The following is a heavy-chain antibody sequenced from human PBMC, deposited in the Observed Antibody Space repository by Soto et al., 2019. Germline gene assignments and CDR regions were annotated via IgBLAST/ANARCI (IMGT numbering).Heavy chain of an antibody. CDR2: ISGSGSST. V-gene: IGHV3-23*01. CDR1: GFTFSSNG. D-gene: IGHD2-15*01. CDR3: AKDRKCGLGGY. J-gene: IGHJ4*02. Sequence: EVQLLESGGDLAQPGGSLRLSCAASGFTFSSNGMSWVHQAPGKGLEWVSAISGSGSSTYYADSVKGRFSSSRDNFKNSLYLQMNSLRAEDTATYYCAKDRKCGLGGYWGQGTLVTVS.